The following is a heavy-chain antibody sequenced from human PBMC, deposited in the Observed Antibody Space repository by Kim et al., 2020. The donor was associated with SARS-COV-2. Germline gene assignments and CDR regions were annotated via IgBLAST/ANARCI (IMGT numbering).Heavy chain of an antibody. CDR3: ARFIDYYDSSGYYFFDY. Sequence: SGPTLVNPTQTLTLTCTFSGFSLSTSGVGVGWIRQPPGKALEWLALIYWDDDKRYSPSLKSRLTITKDTSKNQVVLTMTNMDPVDTATYYCARFIDYYDSSGYYFFDYWGQGTLVTVSS. V-gene: IGHV2-5*02. CDR2: IYWDDDK. D-gene: IGHD3-22*01. CDR1: GFSLSTSGVG. J-gene: IGHJ4*02.